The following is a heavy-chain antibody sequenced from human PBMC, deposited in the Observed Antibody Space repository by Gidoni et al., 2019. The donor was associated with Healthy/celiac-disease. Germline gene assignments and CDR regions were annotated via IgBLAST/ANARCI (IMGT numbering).Heavy chain of an antibody. CDR3: AHRLPIIKPYYYDSSGYMNFDY. V-gene: IGHV2-5*01. CDR2: IYWNADK. CDR1: GFSLSTSGVG. J-gene: IGHJ4*02. D-gene: IGHD3-22*01. Sequence: QITLKESGPTLVKPTQTLTLTCTFSGFSLSTSGVGVGWIRQPPGKALEWLALIYWNADKRYSPSLKSRLTITKDTSKNQVVLTMTNMDPVDTATYYCAHRLPIIKPYYYDSSGYMNFDYWGQGTLVTVSS.